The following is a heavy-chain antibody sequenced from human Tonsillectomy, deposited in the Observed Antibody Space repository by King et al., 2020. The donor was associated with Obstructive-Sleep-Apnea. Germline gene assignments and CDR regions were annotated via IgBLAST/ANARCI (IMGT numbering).Heavy chain of an antibody. D-gene: IGHD3-10*01. V-gene: IGHV3-30-3*01. CDR3: ASDREYNFDY. CDR2: ISYDGSNK. J-gene: IGHJ4*02. Sequence: VQLVESGGGVVQPGRSLRLSCAASRFTFSSYAMHWVRQAPGKGLEWVAVISYDGSNKYYADSVKGRFTISRDNSKNPLYLQMNSLGAEDTAAYYCASDREYNFDYWRQGPRVTVSS. CDR1: RFTFSSYA.